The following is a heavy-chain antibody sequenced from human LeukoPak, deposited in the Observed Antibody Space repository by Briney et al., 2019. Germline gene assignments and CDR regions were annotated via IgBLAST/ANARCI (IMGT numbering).Heavy chain of an antibody. J-gene: IGHJ5*02. D-gene: IGHD3-22*01. CDR2: VYYAGST. V-gene: IGHV4-39*01. CDR1: GGSISSSGYY. CDR3: ARGSGTYYYDSGGYLNWFDP. Sequence: PSETLSLTCTASGGSISSSGYYWGWIRQPPGKGLEWIGTVYYAGSTYYNPSLKSRVAISEDTSRNQFSLKLNSVTAADTAVYYCARGSGTYYYDSGGYLNWFDPWGQGILVTVSS.